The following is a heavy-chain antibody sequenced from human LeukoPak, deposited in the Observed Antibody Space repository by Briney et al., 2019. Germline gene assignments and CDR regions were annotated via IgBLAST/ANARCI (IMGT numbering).Heavy chain of an antibody. D-gene: IGHD3-22*01. Sequence: GGSLRLSCAASGLTFSSYGMHWVRQAPGKGLEWVAFIRYDGSNKYYADSVKGRFTISRDNSKNTLYLQMNSLRAEDTAVYYCAKDPDYYDSGGYYGVDYWGQGTLVTVSS. CDR2: IRYDGSNK. CDR3: AKDPDYYDSGGYYGVDY. J-gene: IGHJ4*02. V-gene: IGHV3-30*02. CDR1: GLTFSSYG.